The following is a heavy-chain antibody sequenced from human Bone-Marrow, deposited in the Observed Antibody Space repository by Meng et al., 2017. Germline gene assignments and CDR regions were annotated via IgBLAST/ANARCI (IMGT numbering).Heavy chain of an antibody. Sequence: QLQLQESGPGLVKPSETLSLTCTVSGCSIRSRSYYWGWIRQPPGKGLEWSGSIYYSGSTYYNPSLKSRVTISVDTSKNQFSLKLSSVTAADTAVYYCARQGFLEWLLYRGNWFDPWGQGTLVTVSS. CDR3: ARQGFLEWLLYRGNWFDP. CDR2: IYYSGST. D-gene: IGHD3-3*01. J-gene: IGHJ5*02. V-gene: IGHV4-39*01. CDR1: GCSIRSRSYY.